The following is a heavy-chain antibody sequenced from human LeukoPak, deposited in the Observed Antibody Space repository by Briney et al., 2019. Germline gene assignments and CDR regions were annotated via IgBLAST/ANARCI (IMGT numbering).Heavy chain of an antibody. CDR3: ARPSKYCSSTSCYYYFDY. Sequence: SETLSLTCTVSGGSISSSSYYWGWIRQPPGKGLEWIGSIYYSGSTYYNPSLKSRVTISVDTSKNQFSLKLSSVTAAGTAVYYCARPSKYCSSTSCYYYFDYWGQGTLVTVSS. CDR1: GGSISSSSYY. CDR2: IYYSGST. V-gene: IGHV4-39*01. D-gene: IGHD2-2*01. J-gene: IGHJ4*02.